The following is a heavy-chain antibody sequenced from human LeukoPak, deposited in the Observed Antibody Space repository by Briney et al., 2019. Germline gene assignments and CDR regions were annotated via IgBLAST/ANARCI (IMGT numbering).Heavy chain of an antibody. J-gene: IGHJ5*02. D-gene: IGHD5-24*01. V-gene: IGHV3-33*01. CDR3: ARDGYNHWFDP. CDR2: IWYDGSNK. Sequence: GGSLRLSCAASGFTFSSYGMHWVRQAPGKGLEWVAVIWYDGSNKYYADSVKGRFTISRDNSKNTLYLQMNSLRAEDTAVYYCARDGYNHWFDPWGQGTLVTVSS. CDR1: GFTFSSYG.